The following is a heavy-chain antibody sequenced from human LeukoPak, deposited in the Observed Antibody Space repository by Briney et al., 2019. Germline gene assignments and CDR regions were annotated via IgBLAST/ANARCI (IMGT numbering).Heavy chain of an antibody. Sequence: ASVKVSXKASGYTFTSYGISWVRQAPGQGLEWMGWISAYNDNTNYAQKLQGRVTMTTDTSTSTAYMELRSLRSEDTAVYYCARDAGVDCSSTICSEGYYYYYYMDVWGKGTTVTVSS. J-gene: IGHJ6*03. V-gene: IGHV1-18*01. CDR3: ARDAGVDCSSTICSEGYYYYYYMDV. CDR1: GYTFTSYG. D-gene: IGHD2-2*01. CDR2: ISAYNDNT.